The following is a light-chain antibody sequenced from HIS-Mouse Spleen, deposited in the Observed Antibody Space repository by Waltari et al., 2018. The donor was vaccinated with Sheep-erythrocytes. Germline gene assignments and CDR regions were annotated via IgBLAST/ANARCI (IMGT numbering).Light chain of an antibody. CDR1: SSDVGGYNY. J-gene: IGLJ1*01. CDR2: DVS. Sequence: QSALTQPRSVSGSPGQSVTISCTGTSSDVGGYNYVSWYQQHPGKAPKPMIYDVSKRPSGVPDRFSGSKSGNTASLTNSGLQAEDEADYYCCSYAGSYNHVFATGTKVTVL. CDR3: CSYAGSYNHV. V-gene: IGLV2-11*01.